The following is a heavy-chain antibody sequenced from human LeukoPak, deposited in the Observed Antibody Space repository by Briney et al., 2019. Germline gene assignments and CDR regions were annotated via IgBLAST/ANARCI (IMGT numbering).Heavy chain of an antibody. CDR3: VRETRWFGELLSFDP. V-gene: IGHV1-18*01. J-gene: IGHJ5*02. CDR1: GYAFINYG. Sequence: ASVTVSCKASGYAFINYGISWVRQAPGQGLEWMGWINPYDGNTNSAQKFQGRVTMTTDTSTTTAYMELRSLRSDDTAVYYCVRETRWFGELLSFDPWGQGTLVSVSS. CDR2: INPYDGNT. D-gene: IGHD3-10*01.